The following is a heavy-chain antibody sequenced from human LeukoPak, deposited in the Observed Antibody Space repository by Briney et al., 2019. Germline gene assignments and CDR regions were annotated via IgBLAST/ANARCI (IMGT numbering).Heavy chain of an antibody. CDR1: GFTFSGST. Sequence: GGSLRLSCAASGFTFSGSTMHWVRQASGKGLEWVGRIRSKANNYATAYATSVKGRFTLSRDDSKNTAYLQMNSLKTEDTAVYYCIRGAASGSYYGFDVWGQGATVAVSS. CDR2: IRSKANNYAT. D-gene: IGHD1-26*01. CDR3: IRGAASGSYYGFDV. J-gene: IGHJ6*02. V-gene: IGHV3-73*01.